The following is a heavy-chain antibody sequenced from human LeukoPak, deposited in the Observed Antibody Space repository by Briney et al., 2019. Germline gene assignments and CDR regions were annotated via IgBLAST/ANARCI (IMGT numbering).Heavy chain of an antibody. Sequence: PGGSLRLSCAASGFTFSSYEMNWVRQAPGKGLKWVSYISSSGSTIYYADSVKGRFTISRGNAKNSLYLQMNSLRAEDTAVYYCARDLEVYYDSSGKRLDYWGQGTLVTVSS. CDR2: ISSSGSTI. J-gene: IGHJ4*02. CDR3: ARDLEVYYDSSGKRLDY. D-gene: IGHD3-22*01. V-gene: IGHV3-48*03. CDR1: GFTFSSYE.